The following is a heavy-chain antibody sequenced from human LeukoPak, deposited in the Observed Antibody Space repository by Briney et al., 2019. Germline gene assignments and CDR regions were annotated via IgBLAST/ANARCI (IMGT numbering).Heavy chain of an antibody. CDR2: ISAYNGNT. CDR3: ARDALRLRHYYYYYYMDV. D-gene: IGHD4-17*01. J-gene: IGHJ6*03. Sequence: ASVKVSCKGSGYTFSTYGISWVRQAPGQGLEWMGWISAYNGNTKHAQKLQGRVTMTTDTSTSTAYMELRSLRSDDTAVYYCARDALRLRHYYYYYYMDVWGKGTTVTVSS. V-gene: IGHV1-18*01. CDR1: GYTFSTYG.